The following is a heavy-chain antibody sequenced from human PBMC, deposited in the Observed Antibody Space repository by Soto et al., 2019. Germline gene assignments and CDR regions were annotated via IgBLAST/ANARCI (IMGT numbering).Heavy chain of an antibody. Sequence: QVQLQESGPGLVKPSETLSLTCTVSGGSISRYYWSWIRQPPGKGLEWIGYIYYSGSTNYNPSLKSRGTXSXAXXKNQCSLKLSSVTAADTAVYYCAREGLTGTIGLYYYYGMDVWGQGTTVTVSS. CDR1: GGSISRYY. CDR2: IYYSGST. CDR3: AREGLTGTIGLYYYYGMDV. J-gene: IGHJ6*02. V-gene: IGHV4-59*01. D-gene: IGHD1-7*01.